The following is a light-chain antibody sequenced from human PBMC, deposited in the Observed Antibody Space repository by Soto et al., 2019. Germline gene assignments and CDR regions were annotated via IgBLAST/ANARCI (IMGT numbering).Light chain of an antibody. CDR3: QSYDSSLSGDVI. Sequence: QSVLTQPPSVSGAPGQRVTISCTGSSSNIGTPYDVHWYQQLPGTAPKLLIYGNSNRPSGVPDRFSGSKSGTSASLAITGLQAEDEADYCCQSYDSSLSGDVIFGGGTKLTVL. CDR1: SSNIGTPYD. J-gene: IGLJ2*01. V-gene: IGLV1-40*01. CDR2: GNS.